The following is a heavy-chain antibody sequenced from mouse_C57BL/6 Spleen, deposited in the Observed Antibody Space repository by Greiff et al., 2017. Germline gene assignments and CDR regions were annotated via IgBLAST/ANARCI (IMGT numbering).Heavy chain of an antibody. CDR3: ARSDCGSSYWYFDG. Sequence: QVQLQQPGAELVKPGASVKLSCKASGYTFTSYWMHWVKQRPGQGLEWIGMIHPNSGSTNYNEKFKSKAKLTVDKPSSTAYMQLSSLTSEDSAVYYCARSDCGSSYWYFDGWGTGTTVTVSS. J-gene: IGHJ1*03. CDR2: IHPNSGST. CDR1: GYTFTSYW. D-gene: IGHD6-1*01. V-gene: IGHV1-64*01.